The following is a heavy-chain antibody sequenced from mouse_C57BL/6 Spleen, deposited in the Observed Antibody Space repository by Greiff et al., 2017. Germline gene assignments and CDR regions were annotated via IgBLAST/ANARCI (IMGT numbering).Heavy chain of an antibody. D-gene: IGHD1-1*01. CDR2: IDPSDSET. J-gene: IGHJ4*01. Sequence: QVQLQQPGAELVRPGSSVKLSCKASGYTFTSYWLHWVKQRPIQGLEWIGNIDPSDSETHYNQKFKDKATLTVDNSSSTAYMQLSSLTSEDSAVYYCARDEGDITTVVGYAMDYWGQGTSVTVSS. V-gene: IGHV1-52*01. CDR1: GYTFTSYW. CDR3: ARDEGDITTVVGYAMDY.